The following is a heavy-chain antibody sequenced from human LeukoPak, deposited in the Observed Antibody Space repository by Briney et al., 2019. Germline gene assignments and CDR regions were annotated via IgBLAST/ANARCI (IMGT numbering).Heavy chain of an antibody. CDR3: ARRPRSSWGSFDY. Sequence: GASVKVSCKASGYTFTGYYMHWVRQAPGQGLEWMGWINPNSGGTNYAQKFQGRVTMTRDTSISTAYMELSRLRSDDTAVYYCARRPRSSWGSFDYWGQGTLVTVSS. V-gene: IGHV1-2*02. J-gene: IGHJ4*02. D-gene: IGHD6-13*01. CDR1: GYTFTGYY. CDR2: INPNSGGT.